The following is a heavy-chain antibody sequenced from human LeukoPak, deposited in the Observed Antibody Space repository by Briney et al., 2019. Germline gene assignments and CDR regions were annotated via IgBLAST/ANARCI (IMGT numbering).Heavy chain of an antibody. J-gene: IGHJ4*02. V-gene: IGHV3-23*01. CDR1: GFTFSSYA. CDR2: ISGSDGST. Sequence: PGGSLRLSCAASGFTFSSYAMSWVRQAPAKGLEWVSAISGSDGSTYYADSVKGRFTISRDNSKNTLYLHMNSLRAEDTALYYCAKESAPSGTYPVDYWGQGTLVTVSS. D-gene: IGHD1-26*01. CDR3: AKESAPSGTYPVDY.